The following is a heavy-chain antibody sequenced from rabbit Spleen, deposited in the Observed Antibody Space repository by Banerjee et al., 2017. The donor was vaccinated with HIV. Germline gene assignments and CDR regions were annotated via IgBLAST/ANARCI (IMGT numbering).Heavy chain of an antibody. Sequence: QEQLVESGGGLVKPVGTLTLTCKASGFSLNNNYYMCWVRQAPGKGLEWIACIYGGDGVSTAYASWAKGRFTISKTSTTTVTLQMTSLTAADTATYFCARGSAAMTMVITGYYLSLWGPGTLVTVS. J-gene: IGHJ4*01. CDR3: ARGSAAMTMVITGYYLSL. CDR2: IYGGDGVST. D-gene: IGHD2-1*01. CDR1: GFSLNNNYY. V-gene: IGHV1S45*01.